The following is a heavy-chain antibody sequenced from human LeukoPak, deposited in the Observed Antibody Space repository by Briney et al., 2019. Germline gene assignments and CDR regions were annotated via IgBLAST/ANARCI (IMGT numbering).Heavy chain of an antibody. J-gene: IGHJ4*02. Sequence: GGSLRLSCAASGFAFHNYVIHWVRQAPGKGLEWVAVISYDISIKYHADSVKGRFTISRDNSRKTVYLQLSSLRVDDTAVYYCVREAYYDSGSLPTFYFDSWGQGTLVTVSS. V-gene: IGHV3-30*04. CDR2: ISYDISIK. CDR3: VREAYYDSGSLPTFYFDS. D-gene: IGHD3-10*01. CDR1: GFAFHNYV.